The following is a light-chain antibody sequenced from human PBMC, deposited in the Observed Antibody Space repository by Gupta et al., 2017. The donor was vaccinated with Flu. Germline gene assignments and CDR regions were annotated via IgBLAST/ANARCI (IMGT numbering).Light chain of an antibody. Sequence: QLVLTLSPSASASLGASVKLTCTLSSGHSSYAIAWHQQQPEKGPRYLMKLNSDGSHSKGDGIPDRFSGSSSGAERYLTIARIESEDEADYYWQTGGTGKVFGGGTKLTVL. J-gene: IGLJ3*02. V-gene: IGLV4-69*01. CDR3: QTGGTGKV. CDR1: SGHSSYA. CDR2: LNSDGSH.